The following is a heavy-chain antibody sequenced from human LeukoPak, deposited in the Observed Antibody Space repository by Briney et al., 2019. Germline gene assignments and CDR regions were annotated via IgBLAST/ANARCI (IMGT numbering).Heavy chain of an antibody. J-gene: IGHJ4*02. CDR2: IRSDGSTT. CDR3: VRDNRSYNFDY. V-gene: IGHV3-74*01. CDR1: GFTFSRYW. Sequence: GGSLRLSCTASGFTFSRYWMHWVRQAPGKGLVWVSCIRSDGSTTSIADSAKGRFTISRDNAKNTVYLQMNSLRAEDTAVYYCVRDNRSYNFDYWGQGTLVTVSS. D-gene: IGHD1-26*01.